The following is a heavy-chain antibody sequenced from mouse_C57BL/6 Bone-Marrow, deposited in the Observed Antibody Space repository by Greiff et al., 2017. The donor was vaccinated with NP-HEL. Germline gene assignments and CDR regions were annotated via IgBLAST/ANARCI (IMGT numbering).Heavy chain of an antibody. V-gene: IGHV1-81*01. CDR1: GYTFTSYG. CDR3: ARGGHLLLRAWFAY. J-gene: IGHJ3*01. D-gene: IGHD1-1*01. CDR2: IYPRSGNT. Sequence: QVQLKESGAELARPGASVKLSCKASGYTFTSYGISWVKQRTGQGLEWIGEIYPRSGNTYYNEKFKGKATLTADKSSSTAYMELRSLTSEDSAVYFCARGGHLLLRAWFAYWGQGTLVTVSA.